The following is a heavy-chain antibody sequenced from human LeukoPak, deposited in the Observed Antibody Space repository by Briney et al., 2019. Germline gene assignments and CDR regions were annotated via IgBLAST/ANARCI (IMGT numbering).Heavy chain of an antibody. V-gene: IGHV4-39*07. D-gene: IGHD5-18*01. CDR1: GGSISSSSYY. Sequence: SETLSLTCTVSGGSISSSSYYWGWIRQPPGKGLEWIGSIYYSGSTYYNPSLKSRVTISVDTSKNQFSLKLSSVTAADTAVYYCARGVDTAMVRPPFDYWGQGTLVTVSS. CDR2: IYYSGST. CDR3: ARGVDTAMVRPPFDY. J-gene: IGHJ4*02.